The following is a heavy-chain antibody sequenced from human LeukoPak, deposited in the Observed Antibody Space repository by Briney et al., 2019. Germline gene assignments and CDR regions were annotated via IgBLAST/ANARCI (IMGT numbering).Heavy chain of an antibody. CDR2: IKSKTDGGTT. CDR1: GYTFSNAW. V-gene: IGHV3-15*01. Sequence: GGSLRLSCAASGYTFSNAWMSWVRQAPGKGLEWVGRIKSKTDGGTTDYAAPVKGRFTISRDDSKNTLYVQMNSLRTEDTAVYYCTTDRGSYLIDYWGQGTLVTVSS. D-gene: IGHD1-26*01. J-gene: IGHJ4*02. CDR3: TTDRGSYLIDY.